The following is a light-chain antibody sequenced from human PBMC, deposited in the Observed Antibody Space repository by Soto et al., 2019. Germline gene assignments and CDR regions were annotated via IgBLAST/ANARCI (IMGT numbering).Light chain of an antibody. CDR2: DVS. Sequence: QSALTQPASVSGSPGQSITISCTGTSGDVGGYNFVSWYQQHPGKAPKLMIYDVSNRPSGVSNRFSGSKSGNTASLTISGLQAEDEADYYCSSHTTTSTVYVFGTGTKVTVL. J-gene: IGLJ1*01. CDR1: SGDVGGYNF. V-gene: IGLV2-14*03. CDR3: SSHTTTSTVYV.